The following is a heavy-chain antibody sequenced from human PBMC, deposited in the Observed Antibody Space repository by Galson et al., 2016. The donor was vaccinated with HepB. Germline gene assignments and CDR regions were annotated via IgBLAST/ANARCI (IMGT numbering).Heavy chain of an antibody. CDR3: ARDREYNFWSGYYPLKFFDY. CDR2: IWYDGSHK. CDR1: GFTFSSYG. J-gene: IGHJ4*02. Sequence: SLRLSCAGSGFTFSSYGMHWVRQVPGKGLEWVAIIWYDGSHKFYLDSVKGRFTISRDNSKSTLYLQMNSLRAEDTAVYYCARDREYNFWSGYYPLKFFDYWGQGTLVTVSS. D-gene: IGHD3-3*01. V-gene: IGHV3-33*08.